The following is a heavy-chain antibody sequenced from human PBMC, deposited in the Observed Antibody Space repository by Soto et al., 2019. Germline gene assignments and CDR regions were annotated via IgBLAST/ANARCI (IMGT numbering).Heavy chain of an antibody. D-gene: IGHD2-2*01. Sequence: SETLSLTCTVSGDSVSSVDNYWSWMRQPPGKGPEWIANVYYSSIINYNPSLKGRVTISVDTSKNHLSLKMISVTTADTAVYYCAIGVASNPPAGHSFDPWGHGTLVTVS. J-gene: IGHJ5*02. CDR2: VYYSSII. CDR3: AIGVASNPPAGHSFDP. CDR1: GDSVSSVDNY. V-gene: IGHV4-61*03.